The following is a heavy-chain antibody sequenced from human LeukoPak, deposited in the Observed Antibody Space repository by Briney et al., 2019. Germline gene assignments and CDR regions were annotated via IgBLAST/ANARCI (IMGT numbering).Heavy chain of an antibody. D-gene: IGHD1-1*01. CDR2: ISGSGGST. CDR1: GFTVSSNY. CDR3: AKDGTTTITFDY. Sequence: GGSLRLSCAASGFTVSSNYMSWVRQAPGKGLEYVSVISGSGGSTHYRDSVKGRFTISRDNSKNTLYLQMNSLRVEDTAVYYCAKDGTTTITFDYWGQGTLVTVSS. J-gene: IGHJ4*02. V-gene: IGHV3-23*01.